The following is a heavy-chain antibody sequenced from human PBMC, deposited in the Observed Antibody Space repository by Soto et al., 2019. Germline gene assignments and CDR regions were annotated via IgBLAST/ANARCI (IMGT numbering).Heavy chain of an antibody. J-gene: IGHJ4*02. CDR2: IYYSGST. CDR1: GGSISSYY. CDR3: ARSPIDCSGGSCYSVPDY. D-gene: IGHD2-15*01. Sequence: PSETLSLTCTVSGGSISSYYWSWIRQPPGKGLEWIGYIYYSGSTNYNPSLKSRVTISVDTSKNQFSLKLSSVTAADTAVYYCARSPIDCSGGSCYSVPDYSGQGTLVIGSS. V-gene: IGHV4-59*01.